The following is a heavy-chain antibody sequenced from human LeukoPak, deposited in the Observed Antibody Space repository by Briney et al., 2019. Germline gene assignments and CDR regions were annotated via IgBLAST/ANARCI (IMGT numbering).Heavy chain of an antibody. V-gene: IGHV1-2*02. D-gene: IGHD3-10*01. CDR3: ARGRAMVRGVLRFDP. CDR2: INPNSGGT. CDR1: GYTFTAYY. Sequence: GASVKVSCKASGYTFTAYYIHWLRQAPGQGLEWRGWINPNSGGTNYAQKFQGRVTMNRGTAISTAYMELSRLRSDDTAVYYCARGRAMVRGVLRFDPWGQGTLVTVSS. J-gene: IGHJ5*02.